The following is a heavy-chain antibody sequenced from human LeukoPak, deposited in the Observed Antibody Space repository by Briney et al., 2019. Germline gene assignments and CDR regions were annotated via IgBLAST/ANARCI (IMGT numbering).Heavy chain of an antibody. CDR1: GYTFTSYG. CDR3: ARDSYDFWGGGYYYYYYGMDV. CDR2: ISAYNGNT. Sequence: ASVKVSCKASGYTFTSYGISWVRQAPGQGLEWMGWISAYNGNTNYARKLQGRVTMTTDTSTSTAYMELRSLRSDDTAVYYCARDSYDFWGGGYYYYYYGMDVWGQGTTVTVSS. J-gene: IGHJ6*02. D-gene: IGHD3-3*01. V-gene: IGHV1-18*01.